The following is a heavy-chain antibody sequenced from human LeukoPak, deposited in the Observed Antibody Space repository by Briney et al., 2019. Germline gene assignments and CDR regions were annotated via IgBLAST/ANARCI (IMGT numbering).Heavy chain of an antibody. CDR2: IKSETDGGAT. CDR3: TTGGRNGAFQFDS. CDR1: GFTFNNAW. V-gene: IGHV3-15*01. J-gene: IGHJ4*02. Sequence: GGSLRLSCAASGFTFNNAWMSWVRQAPGEGLEWVARIKSETDGGATHYAAPVQGRFTISRDDSEKTLFLQMNSLKTEDTAVYYCTTGGRNGAFQFDSWGQGTLVIVSS. D-gene: IGHD1-26*01.